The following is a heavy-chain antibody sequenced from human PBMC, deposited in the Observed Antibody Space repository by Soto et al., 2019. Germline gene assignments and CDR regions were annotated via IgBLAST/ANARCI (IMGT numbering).Heavy chain of an antibody. D-gene: IGHD1-26*01. J-gene: IGHJ3*02. V-gene: IGHV3-23*01. CDR1: IFTFSSYA. CDR2: ISGSGATT. Sequence: GGSLRLSCAASIFTFSSYAMTWVRQAPGKGLEWVSAISGSGATTYYADSVKGRFTISRDNSKNTLYLQMNSLRAEDTALYYWAKGEVGRVTSAFDSWAQRKMIT. CDR3: AKGEVGRVTSAFDS.